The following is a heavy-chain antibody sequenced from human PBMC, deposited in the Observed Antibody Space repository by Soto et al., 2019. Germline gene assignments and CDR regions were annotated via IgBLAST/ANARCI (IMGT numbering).Heavy chain of an antibody. CDR1: GFSLSTSGVG. V-gene: IGHV2-5*02. Sequence: QITLKESGPTLVKPTQTLTLTCTFSGFSLSTSGVGVGWIRQPPGKALEWLALIYCDDDKRYSPSLKSRLTMTKDTSTNQVVLTMTNMDSVDTATYYCAHRLAAAASHNWIDPWGQGTLVTVSS. D-gene: IGHD6-13*01. CDR3: AHRLAAAASHNWIDP. J-gene: IGHJ5*02. CDR2: IYCDDDK.